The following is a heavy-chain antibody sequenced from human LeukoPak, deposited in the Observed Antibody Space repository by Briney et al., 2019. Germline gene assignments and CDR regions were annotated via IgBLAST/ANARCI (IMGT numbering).Heavy chain of an antibody. V-gene: IGHV3-21*04. CDR3: TTTAMVIL. D-gene: IGHD5-18*01. J-gene: IGHJ4*02. Sequence: GGSLRLSCAASGFTFSNYNMNWVRQAPGKAMEWVSSITSSGTYIFYADSVKGRFTISRDNAKNSLYLQMDSLGPEDTAVYYCTTTAMVILWGQGTLATVSS. CDR2: ITSSGTYI. CDR1: GFTFSNYN.